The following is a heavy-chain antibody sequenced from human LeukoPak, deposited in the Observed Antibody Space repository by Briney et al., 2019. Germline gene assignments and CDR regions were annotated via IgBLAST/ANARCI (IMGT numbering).Heavy chain of an antibody. J-gene: IGHJ3*02. CDR2: IYSGGDT. Sequence: GGSLRLSCAASGFIVSGTYMTWVRQAPGKGLECVSIIYSGGDTYYTDSVKGRFSVFRDNSKNTLYLQMNSLRVDDTAVYYCARGSCSNIRCHDAFDIWGQGTVVTVSS. CDR3: ARGSCSNIRCHDAFDI. CDR1: GFIVSGTY. V-gene: IGHV3-53*01. D-gene: IGHD2-2*01.